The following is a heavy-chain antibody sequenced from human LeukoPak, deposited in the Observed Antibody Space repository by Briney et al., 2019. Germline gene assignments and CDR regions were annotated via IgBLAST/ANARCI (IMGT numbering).Heavy chain of an antibody. D-gene: IGHD1-14*01. J-gene: IGHJ4*02. CDR1: GGSFSGYY. CDR2: INHSGST. V-gene: IGHV4-34*01. CDR3: ARDPELHYYFDY. Sequence: PSETLSLTCAVYGGSFSGYYWSWIRQPPGKGLEWIGEINHSGSTNYNPSLKSRVTISVDTSKNQFSLKLSSVTAADTAVYYCARDPELHYYFDYWGQGTLVTVSS.